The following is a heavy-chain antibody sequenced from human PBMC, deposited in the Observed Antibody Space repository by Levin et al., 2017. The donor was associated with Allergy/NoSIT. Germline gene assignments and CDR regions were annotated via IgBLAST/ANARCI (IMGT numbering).Heavy chain of an antibody. CDR1: GFIFDDSA. CDR3: AKDKLSHAPSGIDS. Sequence: LSLTCAASGFIFDDSAMHWVRQAPGKGLEWVSLVSWDGGSAYYADSVKGRFTISRDNSKNSLYLQMHTLRAEDTALYYCAKDKLSHAPSGIDSWGQGTLVTVSS. J-gene: IGHJ4*02. D-gene: IGHD3-10*01. CDR2: VSWDGGSA. V-gene: IGHV3-43D*03.